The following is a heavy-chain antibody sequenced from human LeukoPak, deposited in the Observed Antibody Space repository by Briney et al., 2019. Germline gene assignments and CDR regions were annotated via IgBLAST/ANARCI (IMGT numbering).Heavy chain of an antibody. D-gene: IGHD3-10*01. CDR3: AKAPSITMVRGVISYYYGMDV. CDR2: IRYDGGNK. Sequence: GGSLRLSCAASGFTFSSYGMHWVRQAPGKGLEWVAFIRYDGGNKYYADSVKGRFTISRDNSKNTLYLQMNSLRAEDTAVYYCAKAPSITMVRGVISYYYGMDVWGQGTTVTVSS. CDR1: GFTFSSYG. V-gene: IGHV3-30*02. J-gene: IGHJ6*02.